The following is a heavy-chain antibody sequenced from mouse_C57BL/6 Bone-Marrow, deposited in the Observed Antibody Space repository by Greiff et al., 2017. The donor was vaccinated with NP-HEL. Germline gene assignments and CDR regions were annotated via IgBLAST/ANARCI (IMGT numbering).Heavy chain of an antibody. CDR2: ISSGGSYT. CDR3: ARQDYYGSRFAY. V-gene: IGHV5-6*01. CDR1: GFTFSSYG. D-gene: IGHD1-1*01. J-gene: IGHJ3*01. Sequence: EVQVVESGGDLVKPGGSLKLSCAASGFTFSSYGMSWVRQTPDKRLEWVATISSGGSYTYYPDSVKGRFTISRDNAKNTLYLQISSLKSEDTARYYCARQDYYGSRFAYWGQGTLVTVSA.